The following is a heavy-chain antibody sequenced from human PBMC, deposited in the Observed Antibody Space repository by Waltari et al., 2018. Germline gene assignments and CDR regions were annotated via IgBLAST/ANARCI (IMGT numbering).Heavy chain of an antibody. Sequence: EVMLVEAGGDLVQRGGSLRLSCAVSGFSVSDNFLAWVRQAPGKGRECVSVSYRDGYTDDQDSAKGRFTISRDGFKNTLYLQMDSLRPEDTALYYCARGGGYRVFDSWGQGTLVTVSA. CDR1: GFSVSDNF. J-gene: IGHJ4*02. CDR2: SYRDGYT. D-gene: IGHD2-15*01. CDR3: ARGGGYRVFDS. V-gene: IGHV3-66*01.